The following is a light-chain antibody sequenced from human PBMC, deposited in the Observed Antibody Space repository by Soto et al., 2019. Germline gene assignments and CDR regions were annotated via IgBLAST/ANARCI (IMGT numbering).Light chain of an antibody. Sequence: QSVLTQPPSVSAAPGQKVTISCSGSGSNIGSNSVSWYWQLPGTAPKLLIYENYKRPSGIPDRFSGSKSSTSATLGITGLQTGDEADYYCGTWDTSLSAAVFGGGTKLTVL. CDR2: ENY. J-gene: IGLJ3*02. CDR1: GSNIGSNS. CDR3: GTWDTSLSAAV. V-gene: IGLV1-51*02.